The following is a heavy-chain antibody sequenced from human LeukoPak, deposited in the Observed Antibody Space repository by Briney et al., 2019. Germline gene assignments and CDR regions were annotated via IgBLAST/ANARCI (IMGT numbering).Heavy chain of an antibody. J-gene: IGHJ6*03. CDR2: ISDSGDST. CDR3: AREHSGYDFPGRDYYYMDV. D-gene: IGHD5-12*01. Sequence: GGSLRLSCAASGFTFSNFAISWVRQAPGKGLEWVSGISDSGDSTYYADSVKGRFTISRDNAKNSLYLQMNSLRAEDTAAYYCAREHSGYDFPGRDYYYMDVWGKGTTVTVSS. CDR1: GFTFSNFA. V-gene: IGHV3-23*01.